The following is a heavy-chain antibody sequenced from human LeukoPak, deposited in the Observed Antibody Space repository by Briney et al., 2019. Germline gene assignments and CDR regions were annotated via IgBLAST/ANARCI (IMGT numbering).Heavy chain of an antibody. CDR3: ARKISSGRFVLPALDD. V-gene: IGHV3-11*01. J-gene: IGHJ4*02. Sequence: GGSLRLSCAASGFSFSDYYTTWIRQPPGKGLEWVSYISGAGYTIYHADSVRGRFTVSRDNAKNSLFLQMNSLRAEDTAIYYCARKISSGRFVLPALDDGGQGTLVTVSS. CDR1: GFSFSDYY. D-gene: IGHD2-15*01. CDR2: ISGAGYTI.